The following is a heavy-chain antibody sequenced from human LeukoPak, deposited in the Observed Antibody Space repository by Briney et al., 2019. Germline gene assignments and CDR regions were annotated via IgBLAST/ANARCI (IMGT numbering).Heavy chain of an antibody. D-gene: IGHD3-10*01. CDR3: ARQLYFGSGTYSDY. J-gene: IGHJ4*02. CDR2: IYPGDSDT. CDR1: GYTFNTYW. Sequence: GDSLQISCRGSGYTFNTYWIGWVRQMPGKGLEWMGIIYPGDSDTRYSPSFRGQVTISADKSISTAYLQWSSLKASDTAMYYCARQLYFGSGTYSDYWGQGTLVTVSS. V-gene: IGHV5-51*01.